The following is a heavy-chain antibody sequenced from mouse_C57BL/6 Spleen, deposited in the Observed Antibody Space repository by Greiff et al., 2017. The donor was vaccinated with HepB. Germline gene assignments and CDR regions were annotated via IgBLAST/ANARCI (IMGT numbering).Heavy chain of an antibody. Sequence: QVTLKECGPGILQPSQTLSLTCSFSGFSLSTFGMGVGWIRQPSGKGLEWLAHIWWDDDKYYNPALKSRLTISKDTSKNQVFLKIANVDTADTATYYCARSTAQATVDLSMDYWGQGTSVTVSS. CDR1: GFSLSTFGMG. CDR3: ARSTAQATVDLSMDY. V-gene: IGHV8-8*01. CDR2: IWWDDDK. J-gene: IGHJ4*01. D-gene: IGHD3-2*02.